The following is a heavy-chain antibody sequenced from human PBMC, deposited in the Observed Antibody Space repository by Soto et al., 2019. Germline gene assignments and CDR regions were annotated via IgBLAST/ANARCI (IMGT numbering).Heavy chain of an antibody. J-gene: IGHJ4*02. Sequence: PSETLSLTCAVYGGSFSGYYWSWIRQPPGKGLEWIGEINHSGSTNYNPSLKSRVTISVDTSKNQFSLKLSSVTAADTAVYYCALRGYRIHLLDYFDSWGQGTLVTVSS. V-gene: IGHV4-34*01. D-gene: IGHD3-16*01. CDR1: GGSFSGYY. CDR3: ALRGYRIHLLDYFDS. CDR2: INHSGST.